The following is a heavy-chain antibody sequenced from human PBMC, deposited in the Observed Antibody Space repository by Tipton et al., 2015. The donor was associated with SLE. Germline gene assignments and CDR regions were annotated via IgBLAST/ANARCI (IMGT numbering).Heavy chain of an antibody. CDR2: IFHIGYSDT. Sequence: TLSLTCSVSGASIKSQYWAWIRQPPGKGLELIGYIFHIGYSDTYYNPSLERRVTISLDTSRSQFSLRLSSVTAADTAVYYCAGDSSGSYYDRGGYYQLANRHFDLWGRGILVSVSS. CDR3: AGDSSGSYYDRGGYYQLANRHFDL. D-gene: IGHD3-22*01. CDR1: GASIKSQY. V-gene: IGHV4-59*11. J-gene: IGHJ4*02.